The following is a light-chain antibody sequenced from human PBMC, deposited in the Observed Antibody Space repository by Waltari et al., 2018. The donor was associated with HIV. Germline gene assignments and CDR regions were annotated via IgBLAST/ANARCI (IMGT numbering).Light chain of an antibody. CDR3: QAWDSSTGGV. Sequence: SSEMTQPPSVSVSPGQTASITCPGDTLGDKYASWYQQKPGQSPVLVLYQDNKRPSGIPERFAGSNSGNTATLTISGTQAMDEADDYCQAWDSSTGGVFGGGTKLTVL. CDR1: TLGDKY. J-gene: IGLJ3*02. CDR2: QDN. V-gene: IGLV3-1*01.